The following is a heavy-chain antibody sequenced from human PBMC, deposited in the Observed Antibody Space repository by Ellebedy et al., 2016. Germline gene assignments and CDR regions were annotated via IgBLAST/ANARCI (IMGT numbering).Heavy chain of an antibody. CDR3: YYGHYSGF. Sequence: GGSLRLXCVASGFTFRNFFMSWVRQAPGGGLEWISTISGDGDTTFSADSVKGRFTISRDNSRYTLYLQMDNLTAADTAVYYCYYGHYSGFWGQGTLVTVSS. CDR2: ISGDGDTT. CDR1: GFTFRNFF. V-gene: IGHV3-23*01. D-gene: IGHD4-17*01. J-gene: IGHJ4*02.